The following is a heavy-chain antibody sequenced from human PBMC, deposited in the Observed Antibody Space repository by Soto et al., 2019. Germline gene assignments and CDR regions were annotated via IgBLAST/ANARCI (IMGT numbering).Heavy chain of an antibody. J-gene: IGHJ6*02. CDR3: AGAERPYGDYDNYYNAMDV. CDR1: GGTFSSYA. D-gene: IGHD4-17*01. Sequence: SVKVSCKASGGTFSSYAISWVRQAPGQGLEWMGGFIPIFGTANYAQKFQGRVTITADESTSTAYMELSSLRSEDTAVYYCAGAERPYGDYDNYYNAMDVWDQGTSVTVSS. V-gene: IGHV1-69*13. CDR2: FIPIFGTA.